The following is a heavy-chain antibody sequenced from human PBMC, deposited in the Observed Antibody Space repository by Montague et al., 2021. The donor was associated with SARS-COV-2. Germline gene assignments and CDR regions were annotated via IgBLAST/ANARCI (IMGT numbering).Heavy chain of an antibody. Sequence: SETLSLTCGVSGGPINDNNWWSWVRQSPETGLEWIGEISLGGHTDYNPSLKSRVTISLDKSKNQFSLKLTSVTAADTAVYYCARDIWEPEVRSRGWFDPWGQGILVTVSS. D-gene: IGHD1-26*01. V-gene: IGHV4-4*02. CDR2: ISLGGHT. CDR1: GGPINDNNW. CDR3: ARDIWEPEVRSRGWFDP. J-gene: IGHJ5*02.